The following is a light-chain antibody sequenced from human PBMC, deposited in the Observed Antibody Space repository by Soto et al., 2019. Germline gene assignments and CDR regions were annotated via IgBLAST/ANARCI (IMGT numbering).Light chain of an antibody. J-gene: IGLJ2*01. Sequence: QSALTQPPSASGSPGQSVTISCTGTSSDVGFYNYVSWYQQHPGKAPKLVIYEVTKRPSGVPDRFSGSKSGNTASLTVSGLQAEDEADYYCSSYAGSNKLVFGGGTKLTVL. CDR3: SSYAGSNKLV. CDR1: SSDVGFYNY. CDR2: EVT. V-gene: IGLV2-8*01.